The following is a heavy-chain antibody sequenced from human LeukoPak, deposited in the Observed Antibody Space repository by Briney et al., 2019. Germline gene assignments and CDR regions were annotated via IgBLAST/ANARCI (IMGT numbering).Heavy chain of an antibody. CDR2: ISYDGSNK. J-gene: IGHJ3*02. V-gene: IGHV3-30-3*01. Sequence: PGGSLRLSCAASGFTFSSYAMHWVRQAPGKGLEWVAVISYDGSNKYYADSVKGRFTISRDNSKNTLYLQMNSLRAEDTAVYYCAREGGGGSYRNAFDIWGQGTMVTVSS. D-gene: IGHD1-26*01. CDR1: GFTFSSYA. CDR3: AREGGGGSYRNAFDI.